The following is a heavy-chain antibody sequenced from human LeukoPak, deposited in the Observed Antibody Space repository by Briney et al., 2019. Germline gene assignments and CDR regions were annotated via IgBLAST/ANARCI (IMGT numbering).Heavy chain of an antibody. Sequence: GGSLRLSCAASGFTFSNNYMSWVRQAPGKGLEWVSLTYSGGTTRYADSVKGRFTISRDNSKNTVFLQMNSLRADDTAVYYCARDSRDGYNFAFDIWGQGTRVTVSS. CDR3: ARDSRDGYNFAFDI. D-gene: IGHD5-24*01. V-gene: IGHV3-53*01. J-gene: IGHJ3*02. CDR1: GFTFSNNY. CDR2: TYSGGTT.